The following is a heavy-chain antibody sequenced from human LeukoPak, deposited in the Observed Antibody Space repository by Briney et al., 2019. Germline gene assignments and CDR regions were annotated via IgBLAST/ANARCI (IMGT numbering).Heavy chain of an antibody. CDR3: AREGGEWELLRTFDY. CDR1: GFTFTNNW. Sequence: GGSLRLSCAASGFTFTNNWMTWVRQAPGKGLEWVANIKPDDSEEYYVGSVKGRFTISRDNAKNSVYLQMNSLRAEDTAVYYCAREGGEWELLRTFDYWGQGTLVTVSS. D-gene: IGHD1-26*01. V-gene: IGHV3-7*01. J-gene: IGHJ4*02. CDR2: IKPDDSEE.